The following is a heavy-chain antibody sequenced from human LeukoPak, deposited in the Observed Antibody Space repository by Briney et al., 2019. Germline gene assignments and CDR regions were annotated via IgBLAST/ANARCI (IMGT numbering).Heavy chain of an antibody. D-gene: IGHD6-19*01. V-gene: IGHV3-23*01. CDR3: AKDHSTGWQDKYFQH. CDR2: ISASGGST. CDR1: GFTFSSYW. J-gene: IGHJ1*01. Sequence: GGSLRLSCAASGFTFSSYWMSWVRQAPGKGLEWVSAISASGGSTYYADSVKGRFTISRDISKNTLYLQMNSLRAEDTAVYYCAKDHSTGWQDKYFQHWGQGTLVTVSS.